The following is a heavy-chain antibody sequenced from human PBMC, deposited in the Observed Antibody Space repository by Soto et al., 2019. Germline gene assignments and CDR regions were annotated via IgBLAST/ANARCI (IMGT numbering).Heavy chain of an antibody. Sequence: QITLKESGPTLVKPTQTLTLTCTFSGFSLSTSGVGVGWIRQPPGKALEWLALIYWDDDKRYSPSLKSRPTIXKXXSKNQVVLTMTNMDPVDTATYYCAPRRAGSSGWYYWGQGTLVTVSS. CDR2: IYWDDDK. CDR1: GFSLSTSGVG. CDR3: APRRAGSSGWYY. J-gene: IGHJ4*02. D-gene: IGHD6-19*01. V-gene: IGHV2-5*02.